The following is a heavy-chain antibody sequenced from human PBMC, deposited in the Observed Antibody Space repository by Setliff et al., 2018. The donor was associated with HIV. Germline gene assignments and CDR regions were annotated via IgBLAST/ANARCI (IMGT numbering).Heavy chain of an antibody. CDR2: ISDSSITI. D-gene: IGHD6-13*01. V-gene: IGHV3-48*01. J-gene: IGHJ4*02. CDR1: GFTFSNYG. Sequence: PGGSLRLSCAASGFTFSNYGMNWVRQAPGKGLEWVSYISDSSITIYYAGSVRGRFTISRDNARNSLYLQMNSLSAEDTAVYYCARDSGSTWYASSRSDYWGQGTLVTVSS. CDR3: ARDSGSTWYASSRSDY.